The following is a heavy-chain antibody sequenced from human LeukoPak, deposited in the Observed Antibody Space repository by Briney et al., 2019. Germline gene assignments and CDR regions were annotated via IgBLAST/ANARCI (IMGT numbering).Heavy chain of an antibody. D-gene: IGHD2-21*01. CDR1: GFTFNTYS. J-gene: IGHJ4*02. CDR2: ISSGSGAM. CDR3: ATMVGELDN. V-gene: IGHV3-48*04. Sequence: PGGSLRLSCVASGFTFNTYSMNWVRQAPGKGLEWISYISSGSGAMYYADSVQGRFTISRDNAKNSLYLQMNSLRADDTAVYYCATMVGELDNWGQGTLVTVSS.